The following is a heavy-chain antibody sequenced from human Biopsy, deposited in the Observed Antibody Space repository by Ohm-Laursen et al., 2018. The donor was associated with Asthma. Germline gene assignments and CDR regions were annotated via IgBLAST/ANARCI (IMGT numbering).Heavy chain of an antibody. J-gene: IGHJ6*02. Sequence: SVKVSCKASGDSFSNYAISWVRQAPGQGLEWMGGLIPVLGTPDHAQMFEGRVTITADESTSTAYMELSSLSSEDTAVYYCARGYSGSDRIVFYFSGLEVWGQGTTVTVSS. CDR1: GDSFSNYA. V-gene: IGHV1-69*13. CDR3: ARGYSGSDRIVFYFSGLEV. CDR2: LIPVLGTP. D-gene: IGHD5-12*01.